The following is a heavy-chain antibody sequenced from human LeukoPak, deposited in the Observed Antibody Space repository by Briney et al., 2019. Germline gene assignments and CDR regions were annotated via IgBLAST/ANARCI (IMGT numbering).Heavy chain of an antibody. Sequence: SETLSLTCTVSGGSISSSSYYWGWIRQPPGKGLEWIGCIYYSGSTYYNPSLKSRVTISVDTSKNQFSLKLSSVTAADTAVYYCARDERRSYDFWSGYYLYYYYYMDVWGKGTTVTVSS. CDR1: GGSISSSSYY. CDR2: IYYSGST. J-gene: IGHJ6*03. D-gene: IGHD3-3*01. CDR3: ARDERRSYDFWSGYYLYYYYYMDV. V-gene: IGHV4-39*07.